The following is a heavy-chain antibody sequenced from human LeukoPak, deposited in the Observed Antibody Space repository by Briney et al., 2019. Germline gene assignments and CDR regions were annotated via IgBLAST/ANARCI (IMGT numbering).Heavy chain of an antibody. CDR1: GFTFSDFW. CDR2: INQNGGEN. V-gene: IGHV3-7*01. Sequence: GGSLTLSCAVSGFTFSDFWMNWVRRAPGKELEWVASINQNGGENYYVDSVKGRFTVSRDNPRNSLYLQMSSLRAEDTAVYYCARDGTAPGLYFDLWGQGALVTVSS. CDR3: ARDGTAPGLYFDL. D-gene: IGHD6-13*01. J-gene: IGHJ4*03.